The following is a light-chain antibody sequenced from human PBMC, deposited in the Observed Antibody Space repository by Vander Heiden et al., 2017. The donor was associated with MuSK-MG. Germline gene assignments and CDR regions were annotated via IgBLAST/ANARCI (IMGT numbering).Light chain of an antibody. CDR1: QSVSSN. CDR2: GAS. CDR3: QQYNNWPPHT. Sequence: EIVMTQSPATLSVSQGERATLSCRASQSVSSNLAWYQQKPGQSPRLLIYGASTRATGIPARFSGSGTGPEFTLTISSRQSEDFAVYYCQQYNNWPPHTFGGGTKVEIK. V-gene: IGKV3-15*01. J-gene: IGKJ4*01.